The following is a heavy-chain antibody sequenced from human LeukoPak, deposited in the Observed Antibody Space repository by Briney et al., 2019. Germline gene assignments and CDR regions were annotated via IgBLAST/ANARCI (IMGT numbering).Heavy chain of an antibody. CDR1: GFTFSSYS. V-gene: IGHV3-21*01. D-gene: IGHD2-2*02. Sequence: GGSLRLSCAASGFTFSSYSMNWVRQAPGKGLEWVSSISSSSSYIYYADSVKGRFTISGDNAKNSLYLQMNSLRAEDTAVYYCARDRRYCSSTSCYTGGNWFDPWGQGTLVTVSS. CDR3: ARDRRYCSSTSCYTGGNWFDP. CDR2: ISSSSSYI. J-gene: IGHJ5*02.